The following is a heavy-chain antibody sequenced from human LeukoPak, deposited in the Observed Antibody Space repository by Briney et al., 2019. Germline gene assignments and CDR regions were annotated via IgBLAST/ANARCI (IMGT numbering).Heavy chain of an antibody. CDR3: ASRVVAAT. Sequence: GGSLRLSCTASEFPFVDYAMSWFRQAPGKGLEWVSSISSSSSYIYYADSVKGRFTISRDNAKNSLYLQMNSLRAEDTAVYYCASRVVAATWGQGTLVTVSS. J-gene: IGHJ4*02. CDR2: ISSSSSYI. CDR1: EFPFVDYA. D-gene: IGHD2-15*01. V-gene: IGHV3-21*04.